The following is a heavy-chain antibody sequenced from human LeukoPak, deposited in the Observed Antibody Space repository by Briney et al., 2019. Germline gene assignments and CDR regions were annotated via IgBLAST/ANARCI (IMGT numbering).Heavy chain of an antibody. V-gene: IGHV4-34*01. CDR1: GGSFSGYY. CDR2: INHSGST. Sequence: SETLSLTCAVYGGSFSGYYWSWIRRPPGKGLEWIGEINHSGSTNYNPSLKSRVTISIDTSKNQFSLKLTSVTAADTSVYYCARGVRDYVFDAFNIWGPGTMVTVSS. CDR3: ARGVRDYVFDAFNI. J-gene: IGHJ3*02. D-gene: IGHD3-16*01.